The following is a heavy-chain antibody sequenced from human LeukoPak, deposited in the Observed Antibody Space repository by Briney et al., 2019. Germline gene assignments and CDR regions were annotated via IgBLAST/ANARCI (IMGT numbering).Heavy chain of an antibody. CDR1: GFTFSTYA. J-gene: IGHJ4*02. D-gene: IGHD2-15*01. CDR3: AKERDSKGYFDY. Sequence: GGSLRLSCTASGFTFSTYAMSWVRQAPGKGLEWVSAISGSGDNTYYIHSVKGRFTISRDNSKNTLYLQMNSLRAEDTAVYYCAKERDSKGYFDYWGQGTLVTVSS. CDR2: ISGSGDNT. V-gene: IGHV3-23*01.